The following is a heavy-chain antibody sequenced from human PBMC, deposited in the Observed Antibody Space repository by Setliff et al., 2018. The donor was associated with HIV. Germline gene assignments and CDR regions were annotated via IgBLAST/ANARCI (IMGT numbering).Heavy chain of an antibody. CDR1: GFTFNNNG. V-gene: IGHV3-20*04. CDR2: ITSNGGRT. D-gene: IGHD6-13*01. CDR3: AKDPSAGAPRYYYYMDV. J-gene: IGHJ6*03. Sequence: PGGSLRLSCAASGFTFNNNGMSWVRQAPGKGLEWVSGITSNGGRTGYADSVKGRFTISRDNAKNSLYLQMNSLRAEDTAVYYCAKDPSAGAPRYYYYMDVWGKGTTVTVSS.